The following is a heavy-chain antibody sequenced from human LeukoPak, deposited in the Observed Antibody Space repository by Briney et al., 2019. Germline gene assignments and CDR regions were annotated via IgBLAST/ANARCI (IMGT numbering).Heavy chain of an antibody. CDR1: GFTFGDYA. J-gene: IGHJ5*02. CDR3: ARGGDWFDP. CDR2: IKEDGSEK. V-gene: IGHV3-7*01. Sequence: GGSLRLSCIASGFTFGDYAMSWVRQAPGKGLEWVANIKEDGSEKYYVDSVKGRFTISRDNAKKSLYLQMNSLRAEDTAAYYCARGGDWFDPWGQGTLVTVSS. D-gene: IGHD2-15*01.